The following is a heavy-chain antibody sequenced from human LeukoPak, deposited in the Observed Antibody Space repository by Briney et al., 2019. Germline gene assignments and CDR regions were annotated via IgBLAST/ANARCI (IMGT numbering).Heavy chain of an antibody. Sequence: PSETLSLTCAVYGGSFSGYYWSWIRQPPGKGLEWIGEINHSGSTNYNPSLKSRVTISVDTSKNQFSLKLSSVTAADTAVCYCARGGPYYYDSSGYHRLYNWFDPWGQGTLVTVSS. V-gene: IGHV4-34*01. CDR2: INHSGST. D-gene: IGHD3-22*01. CDR3: ARGGPYYYDSSGYHRLYNWFDP. J-gene: IGHJ5*02. CDR1: GGSFSGYY.